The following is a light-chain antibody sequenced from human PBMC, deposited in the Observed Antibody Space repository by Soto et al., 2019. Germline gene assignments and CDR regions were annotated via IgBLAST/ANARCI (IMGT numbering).Light chain of an antibody. Sequence: DIQMTQSPSTLSSSVGDRVTLTCRASQSVRSWLAWYQQQPGRAPKFLIYDASSLESGVPSRFSGSGSGTEFTLTISNLQPDDFATYYCQQYDNYPRTFGEGTKVDIK. CDR3: QQYDNYPRT. V-gene: IGKV1-5*01. CDR1: QSVRSW. CDR2: DAS. J-gene: IGKJ1*01.